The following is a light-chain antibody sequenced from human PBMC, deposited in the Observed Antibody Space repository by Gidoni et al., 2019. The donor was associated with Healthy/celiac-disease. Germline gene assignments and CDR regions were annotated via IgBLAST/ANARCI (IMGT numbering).Light chain of an antibody. V-gene: IGKV2-28*01. CDR1: QSLLHSNGYNY. CDR3: MQDLQTPLT. J-gene: IGKJ4*01. CDR2: LGS. Sequence: DIVMTQSRRSLPVTHGEPASISCRSSQSLLHSNGYNYLDWYLQNPGQSPQLLIYLGSNRASGVPDRFSGSGSGTDFTLNISRVEAEDVGVYYCMQDLQTPLTFGGGTKVEIK.